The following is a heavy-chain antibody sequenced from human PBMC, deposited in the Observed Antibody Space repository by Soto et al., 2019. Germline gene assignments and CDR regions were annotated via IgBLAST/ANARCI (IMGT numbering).Heavy chain of an antibody. V-gene: IGHV3-15*05. CDR1: GFTFISAW. CDR2: VKSKNDGGAI. CDR3: VGGSPFEF. J-gene: IGHJ4*02. D-gene: IGHD1-26*01. Sequence: VQLEDSGGGWVKPGGSLRLSCAASGFTFISAWINWVRQAPGKGLEWVGRVKSKNDGGAIDYGTPVKGRFIISRDDPRNTAYLQMNSLQIEDTGVYYCVGGSPFEFWGQGTLVTVSS.